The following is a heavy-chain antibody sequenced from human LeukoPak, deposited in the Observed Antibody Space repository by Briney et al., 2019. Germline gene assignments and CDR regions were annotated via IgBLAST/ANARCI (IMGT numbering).Heavy chain of an antibody. J-gene: IGHJ5*02. CDR1: GGSISSGGYY. V-gene: IGHV4-31*03. CDR2: IYYSGST. D-gene: IGHD2-21*02. CDR3: ARTYMTSARFDP. Sequence: PSQTLSLTCTVSGGSISSGGYYWSWIRQHPGKGLEWIGYIYYSGSTYYNPSLKSRVTMSIDTSKNQFSLKLSSVTAADTAVYYCARTYMTSARFDPWGQGTLVTVSS.